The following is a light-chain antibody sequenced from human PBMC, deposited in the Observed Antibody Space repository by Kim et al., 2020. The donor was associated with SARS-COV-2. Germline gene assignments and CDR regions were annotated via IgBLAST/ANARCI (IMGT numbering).Light chain of an antibody. CDR3: AAWDDSLMNWV. Sequence: QSVLTQPPSASGTPGQRVTISCSGSSSNIGSNTVNWYQQLPGTAPKLLIYSNNQRPSGVPDRFSGSKSGTSASLAISGLQSEDEADYYCAAWDDSLMNWVFGGGTQLTVL. V-gene: IGLV1-44*01. J-gene: IGLJ3*02. CDR2: SNN. CDR1: SSNIGSNT.